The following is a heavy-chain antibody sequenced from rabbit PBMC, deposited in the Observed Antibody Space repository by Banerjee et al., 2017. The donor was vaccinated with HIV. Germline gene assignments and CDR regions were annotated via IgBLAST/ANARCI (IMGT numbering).Heavy chain of an antibody. V-gene: IGHV1S40*01. CDR3: ARDPGSSYYTLRFYFNL. D-gene: IGHD8-1*01. Sequence: QSLEESGGDLVKPGASLTLTCTASGFSFSSSHYMSWVRQAPGKGLEWIACIYAGGSGNTYYASWAKGRFTISKTSSTTVTLQMTSLTAADTATYFCARDPGSSYYTLRFYFNLWGPGTLVTVS. J-gene: IGHJ4*01. CDR2: IYAGGSGNT. CDR1: GFSFSSSHY.